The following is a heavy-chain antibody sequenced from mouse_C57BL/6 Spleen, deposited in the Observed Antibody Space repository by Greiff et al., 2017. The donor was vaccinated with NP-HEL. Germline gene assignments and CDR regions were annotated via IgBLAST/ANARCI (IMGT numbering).Heavy chain of an antibody. J-gene: IGHJ4*01. D-gene: IGHD1-1*01. V-gene: IGHV2-2*01. CDR3: ARSPYDYRAMDY. Sequence: VQLQQSGPGLVQPSQTLSITCTVSGFSFTSYGVHWVRQSPGKGLEWMGVIWSGGSTDYNAAFISSLSISKDNSKSQAFVKMNRLTADDTAVYYCARSPYDYRAMDYWGQGTSVTVSS. CDR1: GFSFTSYG. CDR2: IWSGGST.